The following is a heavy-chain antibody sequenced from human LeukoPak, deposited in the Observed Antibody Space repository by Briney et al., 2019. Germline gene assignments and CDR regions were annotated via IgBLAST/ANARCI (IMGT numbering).Heavy chain of an antibody. J-gene: IGHJ5*02. CDR3: ARWFMVRGASRFDP. CDR1: GYTFTSYA. CDR2: INAGNGNT. D-gene: IGHD3-10*01. V-gene: IGHV1-3*01. Sequence: VASVKVSCKASGYTFTSYAMHWVRQAPGQRLEWMGWINAGNGNTKYSQKFQGRVTITRDTSASTAYMELSSLRSEDTAVYYCARWFMVRGASRFDPWGQGTLVTVSS.